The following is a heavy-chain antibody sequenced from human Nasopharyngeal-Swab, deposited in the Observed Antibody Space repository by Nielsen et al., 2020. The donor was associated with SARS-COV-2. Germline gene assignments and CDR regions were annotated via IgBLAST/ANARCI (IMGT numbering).Heavy chain of an antibody. CDR3: ARGQYYGSGSLNWFDP. J-gene: IGHJ5*02. CDR1: GYTFTSYG. D-gene: IGHD3-10*01. CDR2: MNPNSGNT. V-gene: IGHV1-8*02. Sequence: ASVKVSCKASGYTFTSYGISWVRQAPGQGLEWMGWMNPNSGNTGYAQKFQGRVTMTRNTSISTAYMELSSLRSEDTAVYYCARGQYYGSGSLNWFDPWGQGTLVTVSS.